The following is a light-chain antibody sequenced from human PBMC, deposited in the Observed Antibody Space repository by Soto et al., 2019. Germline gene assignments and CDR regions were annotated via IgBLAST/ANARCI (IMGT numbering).Light chain of an antibody. CDR2: AAS. CDR3: LQSYSTTWT. J-gene: IGKJ1*01. CDR1: QIISSW. V-gene: IGKV1-39*01. Sequence: DIQMTQSPSTLSASVGDRVTRTCRASQIISSWVAWYQQKPGKAPKLLIYAASSLQSGVPSRFSGSESDTDFTLTISSLQPEDFANYSCLQSYSTTWTFGQGTKVDI.